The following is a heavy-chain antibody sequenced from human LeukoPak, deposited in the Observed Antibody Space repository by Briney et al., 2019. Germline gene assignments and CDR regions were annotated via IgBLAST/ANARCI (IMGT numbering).Heavy chain of an antibody. J-gene: IGHJ5*02. CDR1: GYTFTDYY. CDR3: ARAHSSGWPHMFDP. V-gene: IGHV1-2*02. D-gene: IGHD6-19*01. Sequence: ASVKVSCKASGYTFTDYYMHWVRQAPGQGLEWMGWINPNSGGTNYAQTFQGRVTMTRDTSISTAHMELSRVTSDDTAVYYCARAHSSGWPHMFDPWGQGTLVTVPS. CDR2: INPNSGGT.